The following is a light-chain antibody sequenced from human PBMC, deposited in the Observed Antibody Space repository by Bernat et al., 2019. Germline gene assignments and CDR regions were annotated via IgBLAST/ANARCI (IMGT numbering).Light chain of an antibody. J-gene: IGLJ2*01. Sequence: SSELTQDPAVSVALGQTVRITCQGDNLRSYYASWYQQKPGLAPVLVIYGKNNRPSGIPDRFSGSSSGNTASLTITGAQAEDEADYYCNSRDSSGNHLVVFGGGTKLTVL. CDR2: GKN. CDR1: NLRSYY. CDR3: NSRDSSGNHLVV. V-gene: IGLV3-19*01.